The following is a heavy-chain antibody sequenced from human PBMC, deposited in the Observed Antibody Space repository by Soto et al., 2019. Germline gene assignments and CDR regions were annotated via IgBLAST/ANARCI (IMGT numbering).Heavy chain of an antibody. Sequence: GGSLRLSCAASGFTVSSNYMSWVRQAPGKGLEWVSVIYSGGRTYYADSVKGRFTISRDNSKNTLYLQMNSLRAEDTAVYYCARTMEGWHYMDVWGKGTTVTVSS. CDR3: ARTMEGWHYMDV. CDR1: GFTVSSNY. J-gene: IGHJ6*03. CDR2: IYSGGRT. V-gene: IGHV3-66*01. D-gene: IGHD1-1*01.